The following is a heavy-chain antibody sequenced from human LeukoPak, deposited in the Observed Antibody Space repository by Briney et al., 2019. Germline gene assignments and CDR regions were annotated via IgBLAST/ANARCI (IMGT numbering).Heavy chain of an antibody. D-gene: IGHD2-15*01. J-gene: IGHJ4*02. CDR1: GGSISSYY. Sequence: SETLSLTCTVSGGSISSYYWSWIRQPPGKGLEWIGYIYYSGSTNYNPSLKSRVTISVDTSKNQFSLKLSSVTAADTAVYYCARGYCSGGSRYYSDYWGQGTLVTVSS. CDR3: ARGYCSGGSRYYSDY. CDR2: IYYSGST. V-gene: IGHV4-59*01.